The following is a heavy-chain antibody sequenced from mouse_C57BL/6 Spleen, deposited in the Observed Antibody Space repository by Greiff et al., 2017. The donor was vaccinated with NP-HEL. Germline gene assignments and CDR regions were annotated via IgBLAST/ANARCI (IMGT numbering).Heavy chain of an antibody. Sequence: VQLKESGGGLVKPGGSLKLSCAASGFTFSDYGMHWVRQAPEKGLEWVAYISSGSSTIYYADTVKGRFTISRDNAKNTLFLQMTSLRSEDTAMYYCARPYYDYDYFDYWGQGTTLTVSS. V-gene: IGHV5-17*01. J-gene: IGHJ2*01. CDR2: ISSGSSTI. CDR3: ARPYYDYDYFDY. D-gene: IGHD2-4*01. CDR1: GFTFSDYG.